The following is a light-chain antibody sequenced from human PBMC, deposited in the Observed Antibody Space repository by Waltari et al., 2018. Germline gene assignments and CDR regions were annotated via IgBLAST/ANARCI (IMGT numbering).Light chain of an antibody. J-gene: IGLJ2*01. CDR3: SSYAVSNNLL. Sequence: QSALTQPPSASGSPGQSVTISCTATSRDVGGYTYVSWYQQHPGKAPRLIIYEVTRRPEGVPDRFSCSKSGNTASLTVSGLQAEDEADYYCSSYAVSNNLLFGGGTKLTVL. CDR1: SRDVGGYTY. CDR2: EVT. V-gene: IGLV2-8*01.